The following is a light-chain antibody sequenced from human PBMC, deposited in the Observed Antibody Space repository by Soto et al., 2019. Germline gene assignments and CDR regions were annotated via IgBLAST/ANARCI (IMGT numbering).Light chain of an antibody. CDR1: SSNIENNY. CDR3: ATWDSSLSAGV. J-gene: IGLJ1*01. Sequence: QSVLTQPPSVSAAPGQKVTISCSGSSSNIENNYVSWYQQLPGTAPKLLIYEDTTRPSGIPDRFSGSKSGTSATLGITGLQTGDEADYYCATWDSSLSAGVFGTGNKVTVL. CDR2: EDT. V-gene: IGLV1-51*02.